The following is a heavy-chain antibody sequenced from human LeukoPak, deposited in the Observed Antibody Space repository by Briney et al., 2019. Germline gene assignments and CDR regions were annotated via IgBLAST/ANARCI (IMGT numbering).Heavy chain of an antibody. CDR3: AREGGSGSFSPGHMYSYNYYMDV. V-gene: IGHV1-8*01. CDR1: GYTFTSYD. J-gene: IGHJ6*03. CDR2: MNPSSGNT. Sequence: ASVKVSCKASGYTFTSYDINWVRQATGQGLEWMGWMNPSSGNTGYAQKFQGRVTMTRSTSITTAYMELSSLRSEDTAVYYCAREGGSGSFSPGHMYSYNYYMDVWGKGTTVTISS. D-gene: IGHD3-10*01.